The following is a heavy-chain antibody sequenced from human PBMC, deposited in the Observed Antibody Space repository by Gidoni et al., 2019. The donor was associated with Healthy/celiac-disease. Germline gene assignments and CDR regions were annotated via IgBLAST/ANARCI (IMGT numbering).Heavy chain of an antibody. CDR2: ISGSGGST. CDR3: AKVASYNWNDVNWFDP. CDR1: GFTFNSYA. Sequence: EVQLLESGGGLVQPGGSLRLSCAASGFTFNSYAMSWVRQAPGKGLEWVSAISGSGGSTYYADSVKGRFTISRDNSKNTLYLQMNSLRAEDTAVYYCAKVASYNWNDVNWFDPWGQGTLVTVSS. V-gene: IGHV3-23*01. D-gene: IGHD1-1*01. J-gene: IGHJ5*02.